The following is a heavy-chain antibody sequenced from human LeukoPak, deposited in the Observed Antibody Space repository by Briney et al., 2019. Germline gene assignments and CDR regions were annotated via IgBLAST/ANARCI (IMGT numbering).Heavy chain of an antibody. CDR3: ARDRRITIFGAGLGYYYYMDV. CDR2: ISNSSSTI. Sequence: GGSLRLSCAASGFTFSSYSMNWVRQAPGKGLEWVSYISNSSSTIYYADSVKGRFTISRDNAKNSLYLQMNSLRAEDTAVYYCARDRRITIFGAGLGYYYYMDVWGKGTTVTVSS. V-gene: IGHV3-48*01. D-gene: IGHD3-3*01. CDR1: GFTFSSYS. J-gene: IGHJ6*03.